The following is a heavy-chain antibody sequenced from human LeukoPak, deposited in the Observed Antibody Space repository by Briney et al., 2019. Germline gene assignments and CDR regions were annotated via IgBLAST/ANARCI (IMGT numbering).Heavy chain of an antibody. CDR1: GFTFSIYG. Sequence: GGSLRLSCTASGFTFSIYGIHWVRQAPGKGLEWVAFIRHDGIDEYYADSVKGRFTISRDNSKNTLNLQMNSLRVEDTAVYYCARTTVTIDGFDYWGQGTLVTVSS. V-gene: IGHV3-30*02. J-gene: IGHJ4*02. D-gene: IGHD4-17*01. CDR2: IRHDGIDE. CDR3: ARTTVTIDGFDY.